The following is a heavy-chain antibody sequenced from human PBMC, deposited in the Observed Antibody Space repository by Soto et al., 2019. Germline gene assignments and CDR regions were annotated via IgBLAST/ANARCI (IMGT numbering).Heavy chain of an antibody. D-gene: IGHD2-8*01. V-gene: IGHV3-23*01. Sequence: GGSLRLSCAASGFTFSSYAMSWVRQAPGKGLEWVSAISGSGGSTYYADSVKGRFTISRDNSKNTLYLQMNRLRAEDTAVYYCEKPGKALMTHYGMDVWGQGTTVTVSS. CDR1: GFTFSSYA. CDR3: EKPGKALMTHYGMDV. CDR2: ISGSGGST. J-gene: IGHJ6*02.